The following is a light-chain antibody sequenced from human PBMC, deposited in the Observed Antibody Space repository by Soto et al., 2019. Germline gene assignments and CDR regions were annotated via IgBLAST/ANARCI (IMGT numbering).Light chain of an antibody. J-gene: IGLJ2*01. CDR2: DVS. CDR1: SSDVGGYNY. CDR3: SSYTSSSTLVV. Sequence: QSALTQPASVSGSPGQSITISCPGTSSDVGGYNYVSWYQQHPGKAPKIMIYDVSNRPSGVSNRFSGAKSCNTASLTISGLQADDEADYYCSSYTSSSTLVVFGGGTKLTVL. V-gene: IGLV2-14*01.